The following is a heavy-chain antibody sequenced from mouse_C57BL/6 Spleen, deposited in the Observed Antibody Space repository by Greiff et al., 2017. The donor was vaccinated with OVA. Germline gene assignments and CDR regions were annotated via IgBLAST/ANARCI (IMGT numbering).Heavy chain of an antibody. CDR1: GYTFTSYW. CDR2: IDPSDSYT. Sequence: QVQLQQPGAELVMPGASVKLSCKASGYTFTSYWMHWVKQRPGQGLEWIGEIDPSDSYTNYNQKFKGKSTLTVDNSSSTAYMQLSSLTSGDSADYDWARSGGYPAWFADWGQGTLVTVSA. D-gene: IGHD2-2*01. CDR3: ARSGGYPAWFAD. V-gene: IGHV1-69*01. J-gene: IGHJ3*01.